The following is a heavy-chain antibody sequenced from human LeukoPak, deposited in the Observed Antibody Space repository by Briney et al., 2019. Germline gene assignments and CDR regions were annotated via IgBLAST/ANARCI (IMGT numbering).Heavy chain of an antibody. V-gene: IGHV3-11*04. Sequence: PGGSLRLSCAASGFTFSDYYMSWIRQAPGKGLEWVSYISSSGSTIYYADSVKGRFTISRDNAKNSLYLQMNSLRAEDTAVYYCARMRVPAPNYYDSSGYFYYFDYWGQGTLVTVSS. J-gene: IGHJ4*02. D-gene: IGHD3-22*01. CDR1: GFTFSDYY. CDR3: ARMRVPAPNYYDSSGYFYYFDY. CDR2: ISSSGSTI.